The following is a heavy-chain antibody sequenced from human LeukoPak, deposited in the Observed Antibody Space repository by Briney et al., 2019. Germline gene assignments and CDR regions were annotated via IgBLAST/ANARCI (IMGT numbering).Heavy chain of an antibody. CDR2: ISSSSSYI. CDR3: ARAGAVAGTFDY. Sequence: GGSLRLSCAGSGFTFSSYSMNWVRQAPGKGLEWVSSISSSSSYIYYADSVKGRFTISRDNAKNSLYLQMNSLRVEDTAVYYCARAGAVAGTFDYWGQGTLVTVSS. J-gene: IGHJ4*02. V-gene: IGHV3-21*01. D-gene: IGHD6-19*01. CDR1: GFTFSSYS.